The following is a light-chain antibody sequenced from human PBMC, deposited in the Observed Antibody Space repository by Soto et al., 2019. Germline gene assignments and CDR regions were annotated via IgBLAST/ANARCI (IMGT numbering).Light chain of an antibody. J-gene: IGKJ4*01. CDR3: LQHNSYPLT. CDR2: GAS. CDR1: QGIGNY. Sequence: DIPMAQSPSAMSASVGDRVTITCRASQGIGNYLAWFQQKPGKVPKRLIYGASSLQSGVPSRFSGSGSGTEFTLTISSLQPEDFATYYCLQHNSYPLTFGGGTKVEIK. V-gene: IGKV1-17*03.